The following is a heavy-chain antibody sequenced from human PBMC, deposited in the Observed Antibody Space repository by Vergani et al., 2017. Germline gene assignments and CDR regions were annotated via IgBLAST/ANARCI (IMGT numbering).Heavy chain of an antibody. V-gene: IGHV1-46*03. CDR3: ARGDYGILTGYRY. D-gene: IGHD3-9*01. J-gene: IGHJ4*02. CDR1: GYTFSNYY. CDR2: INPSGGHT. Sequence: QVQVVQSGAEVKKSGASVKVSCKTSGYTFSNYYMHWVRQATGQGLESMGIINPSGGHTNYAQKFQGRVTMTRDTSTSTVYMELSSLRSEDTAIYYCARGDYGILTGYRYWGQGTLVTVSA.